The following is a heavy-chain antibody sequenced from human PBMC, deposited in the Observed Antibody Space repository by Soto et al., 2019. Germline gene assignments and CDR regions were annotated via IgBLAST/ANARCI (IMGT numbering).Heavy chain of an antibody. J-gene: IGHJ5*02. D-gene: IGHD3-10*01. V-gene: IGHV1-24*01. CDR2: FDPEDGET. CDR3: ASALKAVTGVRGVIIHLRGFDP. CDR1: GYTLTELS. Sequence: ASVKVSCRVSGYTLTELSMHWVRQAPGKGLEWMGGFDPEDGETIYAQKFQGRVTMTEDTSTDTAYMELSSLRSEDTAVYYCASALKAVTGVRGVIIHLRGFDPFGQGTLVTFSS.